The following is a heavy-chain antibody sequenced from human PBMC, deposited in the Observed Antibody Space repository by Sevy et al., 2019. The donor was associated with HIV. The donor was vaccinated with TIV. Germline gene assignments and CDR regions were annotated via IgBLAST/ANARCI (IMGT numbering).Heavy chain of an antibody. CDR2: ISGLSNYI. D-gene: IGHD6-19*01. CDR1: GFTFSNYN. Sequence: GGSLRLSCAASGFTFSNYNINWVRQAPGKGLEWVSYISGLSNYIYYVDSLGGRFTISRDNAKNSVYLQMNSLRTEDTAVYYCARGASSGWDYFDYWGQGTLVTVSS. V-gene: IGHV3-21*01. CDR3: ARGASSGWDYFDY. J-gene: IGHJ4*02.